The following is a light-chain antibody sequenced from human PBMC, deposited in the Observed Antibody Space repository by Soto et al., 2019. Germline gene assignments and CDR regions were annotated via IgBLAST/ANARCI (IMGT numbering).Light chain of an antibody. V-gene: IGLV4-60*03. CDR2: LEGSGSY. Sequence: VLTQSSSASASLGSSVKLTCTLSSGHSSYIIAWHQQQPGKAPRYLMKLEGSGSYNKGSGVPDRFSGSSSGADRYLTISNLQSEDEADYYCETWDSNTPVFGGGTKLTVL. CDR3: ETWDSNTPV. CDR1: SGHSSYI. J-gene: IGLJ3*02.